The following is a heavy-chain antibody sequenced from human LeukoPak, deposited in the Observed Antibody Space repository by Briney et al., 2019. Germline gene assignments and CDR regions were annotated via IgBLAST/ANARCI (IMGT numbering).Heavy chain of an antibody. V-gene: IGHV4-34*01. CDR2: INHSGST. D-gene: IGHD3-9*01. Sequence: KPSETLSLTCAVYGGSFSGYYWSWIRQPPGKGLEWIGEINHSGSTNYNPSLKSRVTISVDTSKNQFSLKRSSVTAADTAVYYCASLSARGQYYDILTGYRSWGQGTLVTVSS. J-gene: IGHJ5*02. CDR1: GGSFSGYY. CDR3: ASLSARGQYYDILTGYRS.